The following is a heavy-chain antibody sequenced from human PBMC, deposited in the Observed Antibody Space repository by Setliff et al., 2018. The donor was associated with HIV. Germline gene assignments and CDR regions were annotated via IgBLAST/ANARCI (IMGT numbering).Heavy chain of an antibody. Sequence: GGSLRLSCAASEVSVSGHYMGWARQTPGKGLEWVSVTFAGGSTYYADSVKGRFTISRDNSKNTLYLQMNSLRAEDTAVYYCAKDPRAAVATICDYWGQGTLVTVSS. CDR2: TFAGGST. CDR3: AKDPRAAVATICDY. D-gene: IGHD5-12*01. J-gene: IGHJ4*02. CDR1: EVSVSGHY. V-gene: IGHV3-53*01.